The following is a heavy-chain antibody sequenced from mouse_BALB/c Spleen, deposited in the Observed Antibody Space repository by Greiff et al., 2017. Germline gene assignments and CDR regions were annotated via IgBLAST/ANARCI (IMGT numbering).Heavy chain of an antibody. D-gene: IGHD2-14*01. CDR1: GYTFTSYW. CDR2: INPSTGYT. J-gene: IGHJ4*01. Sequence: VKLQESGAELAKPGASVKMSCKASGYTFTSYWMHWVKQRPGQGLEWIGYINPSTGYTEYNQKFKDKATLTADKSSSTAYMQLSSLTSEDSAVYYCARRYYRYGYAMDYWGQGTSVTVSS. V-gene: IGHV1-7*01. CDR3: ARRYYRYGYAMDY.